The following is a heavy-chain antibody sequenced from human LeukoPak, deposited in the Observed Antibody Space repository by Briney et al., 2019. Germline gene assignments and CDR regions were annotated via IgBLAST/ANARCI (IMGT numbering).Heavy chain of an antibody. J-gene: IGHJ4*02. CDR3: STQYYDSSGYYLVH. V-gene: IGHV4-39*01. CDR2: IYYSGST. CDR1: GGSISSTNYY. Sequence: PSETLSLTCTVSGGSISSTNYYWDWIRQPPGKGLEWIVSIYYSGSTYYNPSLKSRLTISVDTSKNQFSLRLSSVTAADTAVYYCSTQYYDSSGYYLVHWGQGTLLTVSS. D-gene: IGHD3-22*01.